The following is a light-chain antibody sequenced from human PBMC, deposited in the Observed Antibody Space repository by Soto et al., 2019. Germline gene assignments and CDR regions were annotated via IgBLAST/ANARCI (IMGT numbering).Light chain of an antibody. Sequence: QSVLTQPASVSGSPGQSITISCTGTSSDFGVYNYVSWYQQHPDKAPKLMIYEVSNRPSGVSSRFSGSKSGNTASLTVSGLQAEDEADYYCTSYATGNTFPFGGGTKLTVL. CDR1: SSDFGVYNY. J-gene: IGLJ2*01. CDR3: TSYATGNTFP. V-gene: IGLV2-14*01. CDR2: EVS.